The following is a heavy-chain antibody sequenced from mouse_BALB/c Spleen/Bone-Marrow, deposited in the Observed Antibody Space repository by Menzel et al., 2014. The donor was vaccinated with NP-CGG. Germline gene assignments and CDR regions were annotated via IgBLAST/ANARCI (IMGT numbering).Heavy chain of an antibody. V-gene: IGHV7-3*02. CDR3: ARDYGNYVRFAY. CDR2: IRNKANGYTT. D-gene: IGHD2-1*01. J-gene: IGHJ3*01. Sequence: EVKLMESGGGLVQPGGSLRLSCATSGFTFTDYYMSWVRQPPGKALEWLGFIRNKANGYTTEYSASVKGRFTISRDNSQSILHLQMDTLRAEDSATYYCARDYGNYVRFAYWGQGTLVTVSA. CDR1: GFTFTDYY.